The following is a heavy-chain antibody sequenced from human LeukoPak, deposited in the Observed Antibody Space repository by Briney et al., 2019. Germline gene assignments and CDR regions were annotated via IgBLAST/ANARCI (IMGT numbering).Heavy chain of an antibody. D-gene: IGHD6-13*01. V-gene: IGHV4-61*01. J-gene: IGHJ3*02. CDR1: GYSISSGYY. Sequence: SETLSLTCTVSGYSISSGYYWSWIRQPPGKGLEWIGYIYYSGSTNYNPSLKSRVTISVDTSKNQFSLKLSSVTAADTAVYYCARVAYSSSWYDAFDIWGQGTMVTVSS. CDR3: ARVAYSSSWYDAFDI. CDR2: IYYSGST.